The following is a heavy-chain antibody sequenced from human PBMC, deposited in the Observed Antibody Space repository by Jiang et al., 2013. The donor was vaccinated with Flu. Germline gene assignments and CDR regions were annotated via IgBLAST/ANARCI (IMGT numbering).Heavy chain of an antibody. D-gene: IGHD3-10*01. J-gene: IGHJ6*02. Sequence: LSCAVSGFTFSRYAMSWVRQAPGKGLEWVSAISASGDNTYYADSVKVRFTISRDNSNNTLFLQLTSLRGEDTAMYYCAKATRFGELFHNFYFYGMDVWGQGTTVTVSS. CDR3: AKATRFGELFHNFYFYGMDV. V-gene: IGHV3-23*01. CDR2: ISASGDNT. CDR1: GFTFSRYA.